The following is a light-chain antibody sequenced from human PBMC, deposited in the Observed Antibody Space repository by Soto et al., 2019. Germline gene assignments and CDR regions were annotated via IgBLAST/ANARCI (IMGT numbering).Light chain of an antibody. CDR1: SSNIGAGYD. Sequence: QSVLTQPPSVSGAPGQRVTISCTGSSSNIGAGYDVHWYQQLPGTAPKLLIYGNSNRPSGVPDRFSGSKSGTSAYLAINGLRAEDEADYYCQSYDSSLSGGVFGGGTKLTVL. CDR3: QSYDSSLSGGV. CDR2: GNS. V-gene: IGLV1-40*01. J-gene: IGLJ3*02.